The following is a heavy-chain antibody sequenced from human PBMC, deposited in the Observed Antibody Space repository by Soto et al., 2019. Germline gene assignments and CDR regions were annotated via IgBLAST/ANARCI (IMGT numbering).Heavy chain of an antibody. J-gene: IGHJ4*02. V-gene: IGHV4-39*01. CDR2: VYHDGNT. CDR1: GGSISGSTYY. Sequence: QLQLQESGPGLVKPSETLSLTCTVSGGSISGSTYYWAWTRQPPGKGLEWIGSVYHDGNTWCTPSLKSRVTISVDTSKNQFSLQLNSVTAADTAVYYCVRHAYTGYHHFWGQGILVTVSS. D-gene: IGHD3-9*01. CDR3: VRHAYTGYHHF.